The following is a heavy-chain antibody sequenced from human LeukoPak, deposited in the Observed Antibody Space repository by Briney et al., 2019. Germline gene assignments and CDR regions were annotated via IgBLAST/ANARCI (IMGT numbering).Heavy chain of an antibody. CDR1: GGSFSGYY. Sequence: KPSETLSLTCAVYGGSFSGYYWSWIRQPPGKGLEWIGEINHSGSTNYNPSLKSRVTISVDTSKNQFSLKLYSVAAADTAVYYCARTPVGATFWFDPWGQGTLVTVSS. J-gene: IGHJ5*02. CDR2: INHSGST. D-gene: IGHD1-26*01. V-gene: IGHV4-34*01. CDR3: ARTPVGATFWFDP.